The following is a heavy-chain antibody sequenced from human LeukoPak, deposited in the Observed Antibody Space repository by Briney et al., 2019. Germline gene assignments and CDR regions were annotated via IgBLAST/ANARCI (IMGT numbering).Heavy chain of an antibody. J-gene: IGHJ5*02. Sequence: GASVKVSSKVSGYTLTELSMHWVRQAPGKGLEWMGGFDPEDGETIYAQKFQGRVTMTEDTSTDTAYMELSSLRSEDTAVYYCATIPNVPAAARYNWFDPWGQGTLVTVSS. CDR2: FDPEDGET. D-gene: IGHD2-2*01. CDR1: GYTLTELS. CDR3: ATIPNVPAAARYNWFDP. V-gene: IGHV1-24*01.